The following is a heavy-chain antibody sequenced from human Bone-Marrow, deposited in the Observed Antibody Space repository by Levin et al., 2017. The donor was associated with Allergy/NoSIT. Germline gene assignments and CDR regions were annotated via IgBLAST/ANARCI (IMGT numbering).Heavy chain of an antibody. J-gene: IGHJ5*02. CDR1: GFTFSSYA. V-gene: IGHV3-23*01. D-gene: IGHD6-13*01. CDR3: AKDLDSSWYNWFDP. Sequence: LSLTCAASGFTFSSYAMTWVRQAPGKGLEWVSAISGSGGSTYYADSVKGRFTISRDNSKNTLYLQMSSLRAEDTAVYYCAKDLDSSWYNWFDPWGQGTLVTVSS. CDR2: ISGSGGST.